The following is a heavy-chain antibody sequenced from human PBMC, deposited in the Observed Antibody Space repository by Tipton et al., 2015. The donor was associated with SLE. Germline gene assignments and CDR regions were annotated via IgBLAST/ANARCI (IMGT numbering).Heavy chain of an antibody. D-gene: IGHD4-23*01. Sequence: VKPSETLSLTCTVSGGSISSSLYSWDWIRQPPGKGLEWIGSMYDSETTFYNPSLKSRVTISLDTSKNQFSLNLKSVSAADTAVYFCARALRGNSDNYFDPWGQGTLVTVSS. V-gene: IGHV4-39*01. CDR1: GGSISSSLYS. CDR3: ARALRGNSDNYFDP. CDR2: MYDSETT. J-gene: IGHJ5*02.